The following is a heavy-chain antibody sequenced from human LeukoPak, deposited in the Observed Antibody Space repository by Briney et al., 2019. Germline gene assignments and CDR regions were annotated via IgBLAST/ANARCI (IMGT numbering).Heavy chain of an antibody. CDR3: ARDRLAITVAGTVDY. D-gene: IGHD6-19*01. CDR2: ISYDGSNK. CDR1: EFTFSNYP. V-gene: IGHV3-30-3*01. Sequence: GGSLRLSCAASEFTFSNYPMHWVRQAPGKGLEWVAVISYDGSNKYYADSVQGRFTISRDNSKNTLYLQINSLRAEDTAVYYCARDRLAITVAGTVDYWGQGTLVTVSS. J-gene: IGHJ4*02.